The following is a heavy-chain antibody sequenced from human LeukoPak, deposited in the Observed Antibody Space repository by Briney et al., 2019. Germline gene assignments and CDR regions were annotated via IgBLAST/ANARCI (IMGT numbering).Heavy chain of an antibody. Sequence: ASVTVSCTVSGYTLTELSMHWVRQAPGKGLEWMGGFDPEDGETIYAQKFQGRATMTEDTSTDTAYMELSSLRSEDTAVYYCARPLTTVVTSLRYWGQGTLVTVSS. CDR2: FDPEDGET. CDR3: ARPLTTVVTSLRY. CDR1: GYTLTELS. D-gene: IGHD4-23*01. J-gene: IGHJ4*02. V-gene: IGHV1-24*01.